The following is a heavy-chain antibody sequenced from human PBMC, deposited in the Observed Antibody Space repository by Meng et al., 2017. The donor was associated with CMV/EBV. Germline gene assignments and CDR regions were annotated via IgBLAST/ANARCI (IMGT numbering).Heavy chain of an antibody. D-gene: IGHD1-26*01. J-gene: IGHJ3*02. CDR2: IYPGDSDT. Sequence: GGSLRLSCKGSGYSFTSYWIGWVRQMPGKGLEWMGIIYPGDSDTRYSPSFQGQVTISADKPISTAYLQWSSLKASDTAMYYCARPRSYSLPEPPDAFDIWGQGTMVTVSS. CDR3: ARPRSYSLPEPPDAFDI. CDR1: GYSFTSYW. V-gene: IGHV5-51*04.